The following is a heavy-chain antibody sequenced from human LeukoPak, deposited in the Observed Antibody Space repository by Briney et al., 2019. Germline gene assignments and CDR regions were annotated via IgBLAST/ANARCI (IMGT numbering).Heavy chain of an antibody. J-gene: IGHJ6*03. CDR3: ARDRYYMDV. CDR2: IGGDGERK. Sequence: GSLRLSCSASGLSFSTYWMTWVRQAPGKGLEWLANIGGDGERKFYVDSVKGRFTISRDSAKNSLYLQMNSLRAEDTAVYYCARDRYYMDVWGKGTTVTVSS. CDR1: GLSFSTYW. V-gene: IGHV3-7*01.